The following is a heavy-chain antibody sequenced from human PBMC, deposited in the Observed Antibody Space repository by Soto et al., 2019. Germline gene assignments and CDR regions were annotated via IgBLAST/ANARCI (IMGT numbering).Heavy chain of an antibody. CDR2: IYYSGST. J-gene: IGHJ4*02. CDR3: GRVEITYYDFWIDY. CDR1: GGSISSYY. Sequence: SETLSLTCTVSGGSISSYYGSWIRQPPGKGLEWIGYIYYSGSTNYNPSLKSRVTISVDTSKNQFSLKLSSVTAADTAVYYCGRVEITYYDFWIDYWGQGTLVTVSS. V-gene: IGHV4-59*01. D-gene: IGHD3-3*01.